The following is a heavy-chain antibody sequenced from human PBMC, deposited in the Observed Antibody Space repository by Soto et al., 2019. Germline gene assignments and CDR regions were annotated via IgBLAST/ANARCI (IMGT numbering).Heavy chain of an antibody. V-gene: IGHV3-23*01. J-gene: IGHJ6*02. CDR2: VSGSGDTS. D-gene: IGHD2-15*01. CDR3: AKVYGSGSRPHYYGMDV. Sequence: LRLSGSASGFSFSTYAMTWVRQAPGKGLEWVSVVSGSGDTSYYAESVKDRFTISRDNSSNTLYLEMNSLRGDDTAVYYCAKVYGSGSRPHYYGMDVWGHGIRVTVS. CDR1: GFSFSTYA.